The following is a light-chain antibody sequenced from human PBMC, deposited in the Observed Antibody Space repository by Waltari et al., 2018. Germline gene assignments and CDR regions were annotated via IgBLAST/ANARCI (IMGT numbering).Light chain of an antibody. CDR3: QQGKNAPLP. V-gene: IGKV1-39*01. CDR2: AAS. CDR1: QNINTY. J-gene: IGKJ4*01. Sequence: DIQTTQSPSSLSASVGDRVTITCRTSQNINTYLNWYQHKPGKAPKLLIYAASTLHNGVSSRFRGIGPGTNFTFTISGLQPEDFATYYCQQGKNAPLPSGGGTKVE.